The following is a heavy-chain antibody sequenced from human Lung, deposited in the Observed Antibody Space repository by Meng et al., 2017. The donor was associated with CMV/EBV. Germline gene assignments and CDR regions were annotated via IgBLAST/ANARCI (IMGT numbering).Heavy chain of an antibody. CDR2: IRYDGSNK. Sequence: GESXKISCAASGFSFSSYGMQCVRQAPGKGLEWVAFIRYDGSNKYYVDSVKGRFTISRDNSKNMLYLQMNSLRVADTAVYYCAKDDSAYFDFRSGYSTPPDYWGQGTLVTVSS. CDR1: GFSFSSYG. J-gene: IGHJ4*01. D-gene: IGHD3-3*01. CDR3: AKDDSAYFDFRSGYSTPPDY. V-gene: IGHV3-30*02.